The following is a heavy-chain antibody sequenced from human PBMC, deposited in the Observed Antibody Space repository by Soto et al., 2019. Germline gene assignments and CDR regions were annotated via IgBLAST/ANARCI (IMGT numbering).Heavy chain of an antibody. CDR1: GGSISSEGYY. D-gene: IGHD5-18*01. V-gene: IGHV4-31*03. Sequence: SETLSLTCTVSGGSISSEGYYWSWFRQLPGKGLEWIGDIYYSGTTYHNPSLRSRLTISGDASKNQFSLKLSSVTAADTALYYCATGRGYSYVPDYLDYGGQGTLVTIYS. J-gene: IGHJ4*02. CDR3: ATGRGYSYVPDYLDY. CDR2: IYYSGTT.